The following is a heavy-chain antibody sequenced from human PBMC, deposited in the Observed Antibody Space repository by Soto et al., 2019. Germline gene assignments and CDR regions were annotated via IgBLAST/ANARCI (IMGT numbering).Heavy chain of an antibody. J-gene: IGHJ4*02. CDR1: GYSFTSYW. Sequence: GESLKISCKGSGYSFTSYWMSWVRQMPGKGLEWMGRIDPSDSYTNYSPSFQGHVTISADKSISTAYLQWSSLKASDTAMYYCATYYCGSGRYDAAPDYWGQGTLVTVSS. CDR3: ATYYCGSGRYDAAPDY. V-gene: IGHV5-10-1*01. CDR2: IDPSDSYT. D-gene: IGHD3-10*01.